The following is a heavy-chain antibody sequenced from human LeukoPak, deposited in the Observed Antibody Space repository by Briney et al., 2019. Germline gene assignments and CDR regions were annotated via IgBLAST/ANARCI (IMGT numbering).Heavy chain of an antibody. J-gene: IGHJ4*02. CDR3: ARDYCGGDCFPDY. CDR2: INPNSGDT. D-gene: IGHD2-21*02. V-gene: IGHV1-2*06. CDR1: GYTFTGYY. Sequence: ASVKVSCKASGYTFTGYYVHWVRQAPGQGLEWLGRINPNSGDTNYAQKFQGRVTMTRDTSISTAYMELSRLRSDDTAVYYCARDYCGGDCFPDYWGQGTLVTVSS.